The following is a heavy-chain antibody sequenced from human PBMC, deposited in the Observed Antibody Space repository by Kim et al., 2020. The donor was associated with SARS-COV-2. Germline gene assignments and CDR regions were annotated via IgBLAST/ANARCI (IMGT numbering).Heavy chain of an antibody. CDR3: ARVAGDEYDSSGYYPFDY. Sequence: SETLSLTCTVSGGSISSYYWSWIRQPPGKGLEWIGYIYYSGSTNYNPSLKSRVTISVDTSKNQFSLKLSSVTAADTAVYYCARVAGDEYDSSGYYPFDYWGQGTLVTVSS. J-gene: IGHJ4*02. D-gene: IGHD3-22*01. CDR1: GGSISSYY. V-gene: IGHV4-59*01. CDR2: IYYSGST.